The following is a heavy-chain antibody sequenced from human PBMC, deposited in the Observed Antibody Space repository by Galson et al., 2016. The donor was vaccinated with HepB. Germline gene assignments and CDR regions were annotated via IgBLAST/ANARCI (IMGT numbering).Heavy chain of an antibody. J-gene: IGHJ6*04. CDR3: AKVTAGSNCCPGMDV. Sequence: SLRLSCAASGFLFGTFGMHWVRQAPGKGLEWVAFVSSDSNKKYYADSVRGRYTISRDNSKKTMSLQMNSLRSENTGLYYCAKVTAGSNCCPGMDVWGKGTPVIVSS. CDR1: GFLFGTFG. CDR2: VSSDSNKK. D-gene: IGHD2-2*01. V-gene: IGHV3-30*18.